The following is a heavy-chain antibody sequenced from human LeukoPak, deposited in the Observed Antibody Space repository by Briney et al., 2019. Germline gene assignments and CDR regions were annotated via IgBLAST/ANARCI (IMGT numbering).Heavy chain of an antibody. CDR2: IYYSGST. CDR3: ARSSGLDAFDI. Sequence: SETLSLTCTVSGGSISSSSYYWGWIRQPPGKGLEWIGSIYYSGSTYHNPSLKSRVTISVDTSKNQFSLKLSSVTAADTAVYYCARSSGLDAFDIWGQGTMVTVSS. CDR1: GGSISSSSYY. J-gene: IGHJ3*02. V-gene: IGHV4-39*01. D-gene: IGHD6-19*01.